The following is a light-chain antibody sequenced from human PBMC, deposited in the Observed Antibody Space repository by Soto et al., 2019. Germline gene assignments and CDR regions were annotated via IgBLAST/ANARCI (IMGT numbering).Light chain of an antibody. CDR2: EVS. CDR3: SSFTSSSTYV. V-gene: IGLV2-18*02. CDR1: SSDVGSYNR. Sequence: HSALTQPPSVSGSPGQSVTISCTGTSSDVGSYNRVSWYQQPPGTAPKLMIYEVSNRPSGVPDRFSGSKSGNTASLTISGLQAEDDADYYCSSFTSSSTYVFGTGTKVTVL. J-gene: IGLJ1*01.